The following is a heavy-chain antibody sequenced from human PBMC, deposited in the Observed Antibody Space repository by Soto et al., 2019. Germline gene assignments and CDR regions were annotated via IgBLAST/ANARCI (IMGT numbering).Heavy chain of an antibody. J-gene: IGHJ4*02. Sequence: GGSLRLSCATSGITFSNAWMSWVRQAPGKGLEWVARIRSRTAGGTIDYAAPVKGSFTISRDDSKNTVFLQMNNLKSEDTAVYYCTTGSSGYWGQGTLVTVSS. V-gene: IGHV3-15*01. D-gene: IGHD7-27*01. CDR3: TTGSSGY. CDR2: IRSRTAGGTI. CDR1: GITFSNAW.